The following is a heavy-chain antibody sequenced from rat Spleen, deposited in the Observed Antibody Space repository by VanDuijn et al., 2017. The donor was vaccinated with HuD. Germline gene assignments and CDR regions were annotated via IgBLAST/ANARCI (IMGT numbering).Heavy chain of an antibody. J-gene: IGHJ2*01. V-gene: IGHV5S13*01. D-gene: IGHD1-7*01. CDR1: GFTFSDYG. Sequence: EVQLVESGGGLVQPGRSLKLSCAASGFTFSDYGMAWVRQTPTMGLEWVASISAGGGNTYYRDSVKGRFTISRDNAKSTLYLQMNSLKSEDTATYYCARLGILRVYFDYWGQGVMVTVSS. CDR3: ARLGILRVYFDY. CDR2: ISAGGGNT.